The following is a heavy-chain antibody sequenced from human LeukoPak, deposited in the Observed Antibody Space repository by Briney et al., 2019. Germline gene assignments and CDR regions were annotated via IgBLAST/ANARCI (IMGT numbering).Heavy chain of an antibody. Sequence: PGGSLRLSCAASGFKFSDHYIDWVRQAPGKGLEWVGRSRNKASSYTTEYAASVEGRFTISRDVSESSLYLQMNSLRAEDTAVYYCARVQGPDWGQGTLVTVSS. V-gene: IGHV3-72*01. CDR2: SRNKASSYTT. CDR3: ARVQGPD. J-gene: IGHJ1*01. CDR1: GFKFSDHY.